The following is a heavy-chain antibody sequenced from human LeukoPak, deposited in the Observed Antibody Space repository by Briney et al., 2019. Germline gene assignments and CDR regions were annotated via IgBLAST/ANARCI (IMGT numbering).Heavy chain of an antibody. Sequence: LSETLSLTCAVYGGSFTGYYWNWIRQSPGKGLEWIGEINHSGNTNYNPSLKSRVTISVDTSKNQFSLKLSSVTAADTAVYYCARGGRLFLPYWGQGTLVTVSS. J-gene: IGHJ4*02. CDR1: GGSFTGYY. CDR2: INHSGNT. V-gene: IGHV4-34*01. CDR3: ARGGRLFLPY. D-gene: IGHD3-22*01.